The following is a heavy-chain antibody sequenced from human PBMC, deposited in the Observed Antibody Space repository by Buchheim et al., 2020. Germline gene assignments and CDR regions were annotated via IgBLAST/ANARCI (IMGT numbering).Heavy chain of an antibody. D-gene: IGHD2-2*01. V-gene: IGHV3-15*01. CDR1: GFTFSNAW. CDR2: IKSKTDGGTT. Sequence: EVQLVESGGGLVKPGGSLRLSCAASGFTFSNAWMSWVRQAPGKGLERVGRIKSKTDGGTTDYAAPVKGRFTISRDDSKNTLYLQMNSLKTEDTAVYYCTTDRGYCSSTSCPRDFDYWGQGTL. J-gene: IGHJ4*02. CDR3: TTDRGYCSSTSCPRDFDY.